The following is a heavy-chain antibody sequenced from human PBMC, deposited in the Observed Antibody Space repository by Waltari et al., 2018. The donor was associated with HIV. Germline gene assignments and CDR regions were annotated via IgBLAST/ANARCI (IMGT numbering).Heavy chain of an antibody. CDR2: IYYNGNT. CDR1: GGSVSSYY. CDR3: ARHGYCSSTSCYTPFDY. J-gene: IGHJ4*02. D-gene: IGHD2-2*03. V-gene: IGHV4-59*02. Sequence: QVQLQESGPGLVKPSETLSLTCIVSGGSVSSYYWTWIRQPPGKGLEWIGHIYYNGNTNYNPSVNSRVTMSIDTSKNQFSLSLKSVTDADTAVYYCARHGYCSSTSCYTPFDYWGQGALVTVSS.